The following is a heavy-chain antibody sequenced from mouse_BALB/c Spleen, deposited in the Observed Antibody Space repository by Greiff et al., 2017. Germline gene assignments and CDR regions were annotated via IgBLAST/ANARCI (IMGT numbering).Heavy chain of an antibody. Sequence: VQLVESGAELAKPGASVKMSCKASGYTFTSYWMHWVKQRPGQGLEWIGYINPSTGYTEYNQKFKDKATLTADKSSSTAYMQLSSLTSEDSAVYYCALITTVVEGAYWGQGTLVTVSA. J-gene: IGHJ3*01. CDR1: GYTFTSYW. D-gene: IGHD1-1*01. V-gene: IGHV1-7*01. CDR2: INPSTGYT. CDR3: ALITTVVEGAY.